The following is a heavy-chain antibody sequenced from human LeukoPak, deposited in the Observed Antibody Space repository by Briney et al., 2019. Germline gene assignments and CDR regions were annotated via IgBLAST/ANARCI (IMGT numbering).Heavy chain of an antibody. CDR2: INHSGST. Sequence: SETLSLTWAVDGGSFGGYCCSWIRLPPGRWLGGIGEINHSGSTNYNPSLKSRVTISADTSKNQFSLKLSSVTAADTAVYYCARHPLNNYSRYYWGQGTLVTVSS. CDR3: ARHPLNNYSRYY. V-gene: IGHV4-34*01. CDR1: GGSFGGYC. J-gene: IGHJ4*02. D-gene: IGHD1-20*01.